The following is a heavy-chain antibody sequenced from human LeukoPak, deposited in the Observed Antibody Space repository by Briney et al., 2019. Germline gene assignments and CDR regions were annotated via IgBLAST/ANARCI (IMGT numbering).Heavy chain of an antibody. Sequence: SVKVSCKASGGTFSGYAISWVRQAPGQGLEWMGRIIPIFGIANYAQKFQGRVTITADKSTSTAYMELSSLRSEDTAVYYCAVNYDYGDHGGGYWGQGTLVTVSS. CDR1: GGTFSGYA. J-gene: IGHJ4*02. V-gene: IGHV1-69*04. CDR3: AVNYDYGDHGGGY. CDR2: IIPIFGIA. D-gene: IGHD4-17*01.